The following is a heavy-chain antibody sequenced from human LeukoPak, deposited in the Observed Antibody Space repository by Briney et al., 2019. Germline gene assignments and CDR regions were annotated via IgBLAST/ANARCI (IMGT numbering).Heavy chain of an antibody. CDR3: ASLVIAVAGNAFDI. V-gene: IGHV1-69*01. CDR2: IIPIFGTA. D-gene: IGHD6-19*01. Sequence: LWASVKVSCKASGGTFGSYAISWVRQAPGQGLEWMGGIIPIFGTANYAQKFQGRVTITADESTSTAYMELSSLRSEDTAVYYCASLVIAVAGNAFDIWGQGTMVTVSS. CDR1: GGTFGSYA. J-gene: IGHJ3*02.